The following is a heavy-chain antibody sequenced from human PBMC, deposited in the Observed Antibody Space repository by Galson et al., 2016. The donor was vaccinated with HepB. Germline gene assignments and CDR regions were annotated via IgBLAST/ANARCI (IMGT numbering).Heavy chain of an antibody. CDR1: GDSISSYY. J-gene: IGHJ2*01. V-gene: IGHV4-59*13. D-gene: IGHD3-10*01. CDR3: ARVGWFGAREWYFDL. Sequence: SETLSLTCTVSGDSISSYYWTWIRQPPGKGLEWIAYIYYIGNTNYNPSLKSRVTISVDTSKNQFSLKLTSVTAADTAVYYCARVGWFGAREWYFDLWGRGTLVTVSS. CDR2: IYYIGNT.